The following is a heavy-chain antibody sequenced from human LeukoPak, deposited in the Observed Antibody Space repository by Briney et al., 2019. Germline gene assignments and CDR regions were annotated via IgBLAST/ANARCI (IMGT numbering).Heavy chain of an antibody. Sequence: PGGSLRPSCAASGFTFSSYAMHWVRQAPGKGLEWVAVISYDGSNKYYADSVKGRFTISRDNSKNTLYLQMNSLRAEDTAVYYCAREGELSYYYYYGMDVWGQGTTVTVSS. CDR2: ISYDGSNK. J-gene: IGHJ6*02. CDR1: GFTFSSYA. CDR3: AREGELSYYYYYGMDV. V-gene: IGHV3-30*04. D-gene: IGHD3-16*02.